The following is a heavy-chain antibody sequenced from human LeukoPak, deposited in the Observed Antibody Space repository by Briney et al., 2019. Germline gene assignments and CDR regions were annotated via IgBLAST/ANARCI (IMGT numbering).Heavy chain of an antibody. CDR1: GGSISTYY. J-gene: IGHJ4*02. D-gene: IGHD5-18*01. Sequence: SETLSLTCTVSGGSISTYYWSWIRQPPGKGLEWIGYSYYSGSTTHNPSLQSRVTISVDTSRNQISLKLTSVTAADTAVYYCARAGGGYSFDYWGQGTLVTVSS. V-gene: IGHV4-59*01. CDR3: ARAGGGYSFDY. CDR2: SYYSGST.